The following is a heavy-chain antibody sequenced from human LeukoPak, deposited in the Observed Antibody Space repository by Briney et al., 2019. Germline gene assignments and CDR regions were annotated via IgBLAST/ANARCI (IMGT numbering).Heavy chain of an antibody. D-gene: IGHD5-12*01. V-gene: IGHV4-30-4*07. Sequence: PSQTLSLTCAVSGGSISSGGYSWSWIRQPPGKGLEWIGYIYYSGSTYYNPSLRSRVTISVDTSKNHFSLKLSSVTAADTAVYYCARVDWPTTFDYWGQGTLVTVSS. CDR1: GGSISSGGYS. CDR2: IYYSGST. CDR3: ARVDWPTTFDY. J-gene: IGHJ4*02.